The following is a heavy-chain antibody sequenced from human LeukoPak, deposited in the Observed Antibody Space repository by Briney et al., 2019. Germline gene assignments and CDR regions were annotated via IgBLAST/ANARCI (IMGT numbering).Heavy chain of an antibody. CDR2: IYYSGST. Sequence: SETLSLTCTVSGGSISSSSYSWGWIRQPPGKGLEWIGSIYYSGSTYYNPSLKSRVTISLDTSKNQFSLKLNSVTAADTAVYYCARGEIPDRPTDYWGQGTLVTVSS. J-gene: IGHJ4*02. CDR3: ARGEIPDRPTDY. CDR1: GGSISSSSYS. D-gene: IGHD2-2*02. V-gene: IGHV4-39*07.